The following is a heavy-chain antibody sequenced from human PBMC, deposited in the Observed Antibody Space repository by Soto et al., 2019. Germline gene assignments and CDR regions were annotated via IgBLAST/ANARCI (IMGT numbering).Heavy chain of an antibody. Sequence: QVHLVQSGADMKNPGSSVRVSCKASGGNFRSYSFSWVRQAPGQGPEWIGGIVPMYDTPVYSRDFRERVTITADESTTTVYMDLSSLTSDDTAVYFCAREGGDRPVAGSDAFEVWGQGTVVTVS. CDR1: GGNFRSYS. CDR3: AREGGDRPVAGSDAFEV. V-gene: IGHV1-69*12. CDR2: IVPMYDTP. D-gene: IGHD6-19*01. J-gene: IGHJ3*01.